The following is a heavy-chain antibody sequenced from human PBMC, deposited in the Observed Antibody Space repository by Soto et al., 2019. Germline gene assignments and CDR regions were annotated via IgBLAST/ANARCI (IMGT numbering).Heavy chain of an antibody. D-gene: IGHD1-26*01. CDR1: GGSINSHNYY. Sequence: QVQLQESGPGLVKPSQTLSLTCTVSGGSINSHNYYWSLIRPHPGKGLEWICYINYSGRASYNPYLKCRVSIVADRSMKQLSLRLSSVTAADTAVYYCARDVASGDSRSGISWFDPWGQGTLVTVSS. V-gene: IGHV4-31*03. J-gene: IGHJ5*02. CDR2: INYSGRA. CDR3: ARDVASGDSRSGISWFDP.